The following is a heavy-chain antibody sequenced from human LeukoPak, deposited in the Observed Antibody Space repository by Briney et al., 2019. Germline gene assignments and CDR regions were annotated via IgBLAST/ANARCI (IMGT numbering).Heavy chain of an antibody. Sequence: GGSLRLSCAASGFTFSSYGMHWVRQAPGKGLEWVAVISYDGSNKYYADSVKGRFTISRDNSKNTLYLQMNSLRAEDTAVYYCAKGNWEEAYSSGWYPKYYFDYWGQGTLVTVSS. CDR1: GFTFSSYG. J-gene: IGHJ4*02. CDR3: AKGNWEEAYSSGWYPKYYFDY. V-gene: IGHV3-30*18. D-gene: IGHD6-19*01. CDR2: ISYDGSNK.